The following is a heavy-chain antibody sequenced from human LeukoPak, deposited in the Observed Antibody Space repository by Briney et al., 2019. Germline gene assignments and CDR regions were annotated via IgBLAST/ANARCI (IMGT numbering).Heavy chain of an antibody. CDR3: ARAGWDSGYDLGAFDI. V-gene: IGHV4-4*07. CDR2: VYSSGIT. J-gene: IGHJ3*02. Sequence: SETLSLTCNVSGGSIHSYYWNWIRQPAGKGLEWIGRVYSSGITIYNPSLKSRVTISVDTSKNQFSLKLSSVTAADTAVYYCARAGWDSGYDLGAFDIWGQGTMVTVSS. D-gene: IGHD5-12*01. CDR1: GGSIHSYY.